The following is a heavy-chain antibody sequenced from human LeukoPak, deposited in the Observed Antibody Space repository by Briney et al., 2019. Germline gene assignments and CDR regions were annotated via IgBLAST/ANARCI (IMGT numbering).Heavy chain of an antibody. CDR2: IDGDGST. CDR3: AKGSASSRPYYFDY. Sequence: GGSLMLSCAASGFKFDDYTMHWVRQAPEKGLQWVSLIDGDGSTYYADSVKGRFTISRDNSKNTLDLQMSSLRAEDTAVYYCAKGSASSRPYYFDYWGQGALVTVSS. V-gene: IGHV3-43*01. CDR1: GFKFDDYT. J-gene: IGHJ4*02. D-gene: IGHD3-16*01.